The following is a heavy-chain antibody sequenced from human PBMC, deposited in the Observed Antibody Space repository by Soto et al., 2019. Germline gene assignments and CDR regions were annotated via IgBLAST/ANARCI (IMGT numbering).Heavy chain of an antibody. CDR2: IYYAGST. CDR1: GGSMISYY. Sequence: SETLSLTCTVSGGSMISYYWSWIRQPPGRGLEWIGFIYYAGSTKYNPSLNSRVTISVDTSKNQFSLTVTSVTAADTAVYYCSIGWTWPLTGNFDYWGQGTLVTVSS. D-gene: IGHD3-3*01. CDR3: SIGWTWPLTGNFDY. J-gene: IGHJ4*01. V-gene: IGHV4-59*12.